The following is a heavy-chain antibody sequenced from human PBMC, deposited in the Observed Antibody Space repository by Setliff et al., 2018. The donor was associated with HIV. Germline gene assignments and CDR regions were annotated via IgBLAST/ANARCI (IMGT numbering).Heavy chain of an antibody. D-gene: IGHD3-10*01. Sequence: GGSLRLSCAASGFTFSSSWMTWVRQAPGRGLEYVAGMNRDGREKLYADSVKGRFSISRDNAENSLYLQMSSLRTEDTAVYFCARDPAFGAFDIWGQGTMVTVSS. J-gene: IGHJ3*02. CDR1: GFTFSSSW. CDR2: MNRDGREK. CDR3: ARDPAFGAFDI. V-gene: IGHV3-7*04.